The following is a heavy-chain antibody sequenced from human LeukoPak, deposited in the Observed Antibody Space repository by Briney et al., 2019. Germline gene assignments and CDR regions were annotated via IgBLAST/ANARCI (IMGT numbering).Heavy chain of an antibody. CDR2: IKQDGSEK. CDR1: GFTFSSYW. J-gene: IGHJ3*02. V-gene: IGHV3-7*01. Sequence: GGSLRLSCAASGFTFSSYWMSWVRQAPGKGLEWVANIKQDGSEKYYVDSVKGRFTTSRDNAKNSLYLQMNSLRAEDTAVYYCAGVDYGGEGAFDIWGQGTMVTVSS. D-gene: IGHD4-23*01. CDR3: AGVDYGGEGAFDI.